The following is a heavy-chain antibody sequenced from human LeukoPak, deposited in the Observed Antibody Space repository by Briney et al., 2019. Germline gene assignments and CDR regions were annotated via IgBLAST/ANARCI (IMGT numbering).Heavy chain of an antibody. CDR3: ARDSGSYFFDY. CDR1: GFTFYSYA. CDR2: LSGSGGTT. Sequence: GGSLRLSCAASGFTFYSYAMSWVRQAPAKGLEWVSVLSGSGGTTYYADSVKGRFTISRDNSKNTLYLQMNSLRAEDTAVYYCARDSGSYFFDYWGQGTLVTVSS. J-gene: IGHJ4*02. V-gene: IGHV3-23*01. D-gene: IGHD1-26*01.